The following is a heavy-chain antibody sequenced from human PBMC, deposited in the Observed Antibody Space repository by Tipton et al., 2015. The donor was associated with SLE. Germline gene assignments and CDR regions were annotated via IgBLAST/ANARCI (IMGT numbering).Heavy chain of an antibody. CDR2: IYYSGST. J-gene: IGHJ4*02. D-gene: IGHD3-10*01. Sequence: LRLSCTVSGGSISSHYWSWIRQPPGKGLEWIGYIYYSGSTNYNPSLKSRVTISVDTSKNQFSLKLSSVTAADTAVYYCASWAFRGALDYWGQGTLVTVSS. CDR3: ASWAFRGALDY. V-gene: IGHV4-59*11. CDR1: GGSISSHY.